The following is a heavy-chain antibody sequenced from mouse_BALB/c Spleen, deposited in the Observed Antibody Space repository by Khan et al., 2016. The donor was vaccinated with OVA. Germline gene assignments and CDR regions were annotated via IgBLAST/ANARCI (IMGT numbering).Heavy chain of an antibody. CDR1: GHTFTNYG. V-gene: IGHV9-3-1*01. Sequence: QIQLVQSGPELKKPGETVKISCKASGHTFTNYGMQWVKKVPGKGLKWMGWINTYSGEPTYADDFNGRFAFSLETSASTAYLQITNLKNEDTATXCCARHPYDGDAMDNWGQGTSVTVSS. CDR3: ARHPYDGDAMDN. D-gene: IGHD2-10*01. CDR2: INTYSGEP. J-gene: IGHJ4*01.